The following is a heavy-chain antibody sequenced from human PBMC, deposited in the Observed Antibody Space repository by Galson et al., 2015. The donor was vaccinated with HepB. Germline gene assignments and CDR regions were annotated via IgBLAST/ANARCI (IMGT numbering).Heavy chain of an antibody. D-gene: IGHD6-19*01. V-gene: IGHV4-39*01. J-gene: IGHJ4*02. CDR1: GGSISSRSYY. CDR2: IYYSGST. Sequence: TLSLTCTVSGGSISSRSYYWGWIRQPPGKGLEWIGSIYYSGSTYYNPSLKSRVTISVDTSKNQFSLKLSSVTAADTAVYYCARGNYLLVEQWLVLMGVYFDYWGQGTLVTVSS. CDR3: ARGNYLLVEQWLVLMGVYFDY.